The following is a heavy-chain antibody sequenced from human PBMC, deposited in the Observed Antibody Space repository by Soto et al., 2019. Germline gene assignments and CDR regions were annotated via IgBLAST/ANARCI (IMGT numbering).Heavy chain of an antibody. CDR3: AKCWGQIVVESAAAMIDY. J-gene: IGHJ4*02. V-gene: IGHV3-30*18. Sequence: PGGSLRLSCAASGFTFSSYGMHWVRQAPGKGLEWVAVISYDGSNKYYADSVKGRFTISRDNSKNTLYLQMNSLRAEDTAVYYCAKCWGQIVVESAAAMIDYWGRGTLVTVSS. D-gene: IGHD2-2*01. CDR2: ISYDGSNK. CDR1: GFTFSSYG.